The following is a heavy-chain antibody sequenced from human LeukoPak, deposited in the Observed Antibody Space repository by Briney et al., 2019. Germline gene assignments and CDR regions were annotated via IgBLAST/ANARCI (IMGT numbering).Heavy chain of an antibody. V-gene: IGHV3-7*01. D-gene: IGHD3-3*01. CDR2: IKQDGSEK. CDR1: GFTFSSYW. Sequence: GGSLRLSCAASGFTFSSYWMSWVRQAPGKGLEWVANIKQDGSEKYYVDSVKGRFTISRDNAKNSLYLQMNSLRAEDTAVYYCASGRITIFGVGPFDPWGQGTLVTVSS. CDR3: ASGRITIFGVGPFDP. J-gene: IGHJ5*02.